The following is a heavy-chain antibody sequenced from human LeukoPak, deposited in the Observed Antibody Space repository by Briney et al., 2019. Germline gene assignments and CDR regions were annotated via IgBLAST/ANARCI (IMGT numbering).Heavy chain of an antibody. CDR1: GVSISDFY. J-gene: IGHJ4*01. V-gene: IGHV3-11*01. Sequence: PGGSLRLSCEGSGVSISDFYMNWIRQAPGKGLEWVSSISRSGNNILYADAVKGRFTISRDNANNSLHLQMSGLRAEDTAVYYCASRPGSSYAFDQWGQGSLVTVSS. CDR3: ASRPGSSYAFDQ. CDR2: ISRSGNNI. D-gene: IGHD5-18*01.